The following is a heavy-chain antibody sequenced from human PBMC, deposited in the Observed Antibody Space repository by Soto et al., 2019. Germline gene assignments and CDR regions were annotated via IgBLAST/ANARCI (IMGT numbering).Heavy chain of an antibody. V-gene: IGHV3-23*01. Sequence: GGSLRLSCAASGFTFSSYAMSWVRQAPGKGLEWVSAISGSGGSTYYADSVKGRFTISRDNSKNTLYLQRNSLRAEDTAVYYCAKEEDGRGYSGYGLYYFDYWGQGTLVTVSS. CDR3: AKEEDGRGYSGYGLYYFDY. CDR2: ISGSGGST. D-gene: IGHD5-12*01. CDR1: GFTFSSYA. J-gene: IGHJ4*02.